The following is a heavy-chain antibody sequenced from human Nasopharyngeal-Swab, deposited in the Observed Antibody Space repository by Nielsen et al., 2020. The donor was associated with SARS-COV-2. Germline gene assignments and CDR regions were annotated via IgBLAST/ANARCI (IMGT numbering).Heavy chain of an antibody. CDR3: AKAWAAAGLSFYYYMDV. D-gene: IGHD6-13*01. J-gene: IGHJ6*03. Sequence: WPRHPPGRAREWVPTLSGTGESTYYADSVTGRFDISRDNSNNTLYLQMHGQRAEDTAIYFCAKAWAAAGLSFYYYMDVWGKGTTVTVSS. CDR2: LSGTGEST. V-gene: IGHV3-23*01.